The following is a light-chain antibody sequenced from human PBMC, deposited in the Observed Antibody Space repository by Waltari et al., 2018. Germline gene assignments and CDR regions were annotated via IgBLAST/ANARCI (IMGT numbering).Light chain of an antibody. CDR3: QQRRNVPPSIT. J-gene: IGKJ5*01. Sequence: EIVLTQSLATLSLSPGERATLSCRARQSVSSYLAGYQQKPGQAPRLLIYDASTRATGIPARCRGCGSDAEFTRTISCREPEDFAVYYCQQRRNVPPSITFGQGTRLVIK. CDR2: DAS. V-gene: IGKV3-11*01. CDR1: QSVSSY.